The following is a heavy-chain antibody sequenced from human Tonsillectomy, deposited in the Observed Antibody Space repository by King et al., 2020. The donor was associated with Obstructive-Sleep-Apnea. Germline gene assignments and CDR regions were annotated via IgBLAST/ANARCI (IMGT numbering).Heavy chain of an antibody. D-gene: IGHD6-19*01. CDR2: MSGTGYTK. CDR1: GFTFSDYY. J-gene: IGHJ4*02. V-gene: IGHV3-11*01. Sequence: QVQLVESGGGLVKPGGSLRLSCAASGFTFSDYYMSWIRQAPGEGLEWIAYMSGTGYTKYYADSVKGRFTTSRDNAKNSLYLQMNSLRAEDTAVYYCGRDKEAGHSSGWSAHLFSDYWGQGTLVTVSS. CDR3: GRDKEAGHSSGWSAHLFSDY.